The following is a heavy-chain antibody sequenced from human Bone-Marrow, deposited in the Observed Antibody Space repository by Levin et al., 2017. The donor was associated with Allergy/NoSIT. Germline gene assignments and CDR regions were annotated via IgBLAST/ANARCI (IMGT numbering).Heavy chain of an antibody. V-gene: IGHV4-4*07. D-gene: IGHD3-10*01. CDR1: GGSNSNYY. Sequence: SETLSLTCLVSGGSNSNYYWSWIRQPAGKGLEWIGNIFTTGSTNYNPSLKNRVTMSMGPSKNQFSLNLTSVTAADTAVYYWARGGNWFDPWGQGTPVTVSS. CDR3: ARGGNWFDP. J-gene: IGHJ5*02. CDR2: IFTTGST.